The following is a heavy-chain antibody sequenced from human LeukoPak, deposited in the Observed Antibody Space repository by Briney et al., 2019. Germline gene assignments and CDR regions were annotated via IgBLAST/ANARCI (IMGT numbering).Heavy chain of an antibody. D-gene: IGHD3-9*01. CDR3: ARDYYDILTGYYYYFDY. CDR1: GFTFSSYW. CDR2: INSDGSST. Sequence: PGGSLRLSCAASGFTFSSYWMHWVRQAPGKGLVWVSRINSDGSSTSYADSVKGRFTISRDNAKNTLYLQMNSLRAEDTAVYYCARDYYDILTGYYYYFDYWGQGTLVTVSS. J-gene: IGHJ4*02. V-gene: IGHV3-74*01.